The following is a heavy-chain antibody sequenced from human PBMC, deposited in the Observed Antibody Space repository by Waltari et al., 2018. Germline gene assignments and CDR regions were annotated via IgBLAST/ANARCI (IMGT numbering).Heavy chain of an antibody. CDR1: GFTFSSYG. D-gene: IGHD6-6*01. J-gene: IGHJ5*02. V-gene: IGHV3-30*02. CDR2: IRYDGSNK. Sequence: QVQLVESGGGVVQPGGSLRLSCAASGFTFSSYGMHWVRQAPGKGLEWVAFIRYDGSNKYYADSVKGRFTIARDNSKNTLYLQMNSLRAEDTAVYYCAKGMTYSSSWGWFDPWGQGTLVTVSS. CDR3: AKGMTYSSSWGWFDP.